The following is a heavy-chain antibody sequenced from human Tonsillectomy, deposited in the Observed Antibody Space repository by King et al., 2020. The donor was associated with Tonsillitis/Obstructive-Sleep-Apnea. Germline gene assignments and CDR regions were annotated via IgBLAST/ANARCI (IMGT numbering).Heavy chain of an antibody. D-gene: IGHD6-19*01. CDR2: ISSISSYI. CDR1: GFTFSSYS. CDR3: ARDGIAVAGTAYSYYYYMDV. Sequence: VQLVESGGALVKPGGSLRLSCAASGFTFSSYSMNWVRQAPGKGLEWVSSISSISSYIYYADSVKGRFTISRDNAKNSLYLQMNTLRAEDTAVYYCARDGIAVAGTAYSYYYYMDVWGKGTTVTVSS. V-gene: IGHV3-21*01. J-gene: IGHJ6*03.